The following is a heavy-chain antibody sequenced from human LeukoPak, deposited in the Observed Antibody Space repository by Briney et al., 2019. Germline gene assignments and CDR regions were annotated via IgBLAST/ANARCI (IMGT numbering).Heavy chain of an antibody. Sequence: GGSLRLSCAASGFTFDDYAMHWVRQAPGKGLEWVSLISWDGGSTYYADSVKGRFTISRDNSKNSLYLQMNSPRAEDTALYYCAKDKDYSYYMDVWGKGTTVTVSS. CDR3: AKDKDYSYYMDV. J-gene: IGHJ6*03. CDR2: ISWDGGST. V-gene: IGHV3-43D*03. CDR1: GFTFDDYA.